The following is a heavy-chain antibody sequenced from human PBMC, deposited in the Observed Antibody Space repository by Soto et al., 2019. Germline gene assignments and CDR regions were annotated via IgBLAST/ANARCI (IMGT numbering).Heavy chain of an antibody. CDR1: GGSFREYY. CDR2: INQSGTT. D-gene: IGHD3-10*01. V-gene: IGHV4-34*01. CDR3: ARDVITVIGGEIYYYFGMDV. Sequence: SETLSLTCAVNGGSFREYYWSWLRQPPGKGLEWIGEINQSGTTHYNPSLKRRINISIDTSKNQFSLNLTSVTAADTATYYCARDVITVIGGEIYYYFGMDVWGQGTTVTVSS. J-gene: IGHJ6*02.